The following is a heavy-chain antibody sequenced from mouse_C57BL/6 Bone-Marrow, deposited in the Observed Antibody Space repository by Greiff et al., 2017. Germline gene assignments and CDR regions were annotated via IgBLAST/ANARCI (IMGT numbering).Heavy chain of an antibody. Sequence: QVQLKQSGAELARPGASVKMSCKASGYTFTSYTMHWVKQRPGQGLEWIGYINPSSGYTKYNQKFKDKATLTADKSSSTAYMQLSSLTSEDSAVYYCARLGDGYLWFAYWGQGTLVTVSA. CDR3: ARLGDGYLWFAY. CDR1: GYTFTSYT. D-gene: IGHD2-3*01. CDR2: INPSSGYT. J-gene: IGHJ3*01. V-gene: IGHV1-4*01.